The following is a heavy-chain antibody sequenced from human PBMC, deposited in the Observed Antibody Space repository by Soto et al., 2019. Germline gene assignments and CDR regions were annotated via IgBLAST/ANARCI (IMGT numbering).Heavy chain of an antibody. CDR2: ISAYNGNT. CDR3: ARDPYDFWSGYSDYGMDV. CDR1: GYTFTSYG. J-gene: IGHJ6*02. D-gene: IGHD3-3*01. V-gene: IGHV1-18*01. Sequence: ASVKVSCKASGYTFTSYGISWVRQAPGQGLEWMGWISAYNGNTNYAQKLQGRVTMTTDTSTSTAYMELRSLRSDDTAVYYCARDPYDFWSGYSDYGMDVWGQGTTVTVSS.